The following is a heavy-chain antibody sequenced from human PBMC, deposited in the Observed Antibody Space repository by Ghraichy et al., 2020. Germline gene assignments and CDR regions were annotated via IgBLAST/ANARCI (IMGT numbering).Heavy chain of an antibody. CDR3: ARDRAYKSFDY. D-gene: IGHD5-24*01. V-gene: IGHV3-7*03. J-gene: IGHJ4*02. CDR2: ITQSGNEQ. CDR1: GFKFAASW. Sequence: GESLNISCAASGFKFAASWMNWVRQAPGKGLEWVAGITQSGNEQYYVDSVKGRFTISRDNAKNSLYLQMNSLRVEDTAVFFGARDRAYKSFDYWGQGILVTVS.